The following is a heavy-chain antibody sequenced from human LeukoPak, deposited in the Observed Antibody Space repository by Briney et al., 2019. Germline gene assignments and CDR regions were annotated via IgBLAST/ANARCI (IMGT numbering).Heavy chain of an antibody. CDR3: ARAGGSTVSHSDY. D-gene: IGHD4-17*01. CDR1: GFIFSRYA. J-gene: IGHJ4*02. V-gene: IGHV3-21*01. Sequence: GGSLRLSCEASGFIFSRYAMNWVRQAPGKGLEWVSSISSSTSYIYYANSVKGRFTISKDNAKNSLYLQMNSLRAEDTAVYYCARAGGSTVSHSDYWGQGTLVTVSS. CDR2: ISSSTSYI.